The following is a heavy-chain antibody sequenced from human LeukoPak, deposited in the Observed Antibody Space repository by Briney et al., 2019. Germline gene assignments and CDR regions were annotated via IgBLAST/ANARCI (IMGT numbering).Heavy chain of an antibody. D-gene: IGHD3-16*01. J-gene: IGHJ6*03. Sequence: GGSLRLSCAASGFTFSSYSMNWVRQAPGKGLEWVSYISSSSSTIYYADSAKGRFTISRDNAKNSLYLQMNSLRAEDTAVYYCARDSRRDKSTWDYMDVWGKGTTVTVSS. CDR3: ARDSRRDKSTWDYMDV. CDR1: GFTFSSYS. CDR2: ISSSSSTI. V-gene: IGHV3-48*04.